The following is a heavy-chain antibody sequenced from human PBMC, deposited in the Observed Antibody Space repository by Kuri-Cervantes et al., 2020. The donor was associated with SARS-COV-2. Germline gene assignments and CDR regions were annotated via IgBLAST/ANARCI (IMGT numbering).Heavy chain of an antibody. CDR2: IIPIFGTA. V-gene: IGHV1-69*13. CDR3: ARLWGTNDAFDI. CDR1: GGTFSSYA. D-gene: IGHD7-27*01. J-gene: IGHJ3*02. Sequence: SVKVSCKASGGTFSSYAISWVRQAPGQGLEWMGRIIPIFGTANYAQKFQGRVTITADESTSTVYMELSSLRSEDTAVYYCARLWGTNDAFDIWGQGTMVTVSS.